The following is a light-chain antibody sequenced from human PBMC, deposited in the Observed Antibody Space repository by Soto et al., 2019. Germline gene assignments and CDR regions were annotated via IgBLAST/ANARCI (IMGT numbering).Light chain of an antibody. CDR1: SSNIGAGYD. CDR2: GNS. V-gene: IGLV1-40*01. Sequence: QLVLTQPPSVSGAPGQRVTISCTGSSSNIGAGYDVHWYQQLPGTAPKLLIYGNSNRPSGVPDRFSGSKSGTSASLAINGLQAEDEAEYYCQSYDSSLSGSVFGGGTKLTVL. J-gene: IGLJ2*01. CDR3: QSYDSSLSGSV.